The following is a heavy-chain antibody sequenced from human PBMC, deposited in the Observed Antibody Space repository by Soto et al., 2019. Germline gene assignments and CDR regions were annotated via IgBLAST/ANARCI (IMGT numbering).Heavy chain of an antibody. Sequence: GGSLRLSCAASGFTFSSYGMHWVRQAPGKGLEWVAVIWYDGSNKYYAESVKGRITISRDNSENKLYLKKNSQRAEDTSVYYCARERVVVVPAAYYYMDVWGKGTTVTVSS. J-gene: IGHJ6*03. V-gene: IGHV3-33*01. D-gene: IGHD2-2*01. CDR1: GFTFSSYG. CDR2: IWYDGSNK. CDR3: ARERVVVVPAAYYYMDV.